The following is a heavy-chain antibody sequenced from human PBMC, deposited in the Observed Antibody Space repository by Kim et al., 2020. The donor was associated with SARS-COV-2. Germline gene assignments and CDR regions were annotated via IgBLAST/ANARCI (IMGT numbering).Heavy chain of an antibody. CDR3: ARTGYSYPYYYYYGMDV. D-gene: IGHD5-18*01. V-gene: IGHV1-69*13. Sequence: SVKVSCKASGGTFSSYAISWVRQAPGQGLEWMGGINPIFGTANYAQKFQGRVTITADESTSTAYMELSSLRSEDTAVYYCARTGYSYPYYYYYGMDVWGQGTTVTVSS. CDR2: INPIFGTA. J-gene: IGHJ6*02. CDR1: GGTFSSYA.